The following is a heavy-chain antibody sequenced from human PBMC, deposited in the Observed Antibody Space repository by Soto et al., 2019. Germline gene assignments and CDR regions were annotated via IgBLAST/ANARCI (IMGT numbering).Heavy chain of an antibody. CDR3: ARIATRWFDP. J-gene: IGHJ5*02. CDR1: GGSISSYY. D-gene: IGHD2-15*01. V-gene: IGHV4-59*01. Sequence: SETLSLTCTVSGGSISSYYWSWIRQPPGKGLEWIGYIYYSGSTNYNPSLKSRVTISVDTSKNQFSLKLSSVTAADTAVYYCARIATRWFDPWGQGTLVTVSS. CDR2: IYYSGST.